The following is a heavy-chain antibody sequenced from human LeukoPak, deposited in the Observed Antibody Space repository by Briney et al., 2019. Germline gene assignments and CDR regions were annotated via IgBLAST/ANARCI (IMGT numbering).Heavy chain of an antibody. J-gene: IGHJ4*02. Sequence: GGSLRLSCAASGFTFSNAWMNWVRQAPGKGLEWVGRIKREIDGGTTDYAAPVKGRFTISRHDSTNTLYLQMNSLKTEDTAVYYCTTDATTVRIPTDYWGQGTLVTVSA. D-gene: IGHD4-17*01. V-gene: IGHV3-15*05. CDR2: IKREIDGGTT. CDR3: TTDATTVRIPTDY. CDR1: GFTFSNAW.